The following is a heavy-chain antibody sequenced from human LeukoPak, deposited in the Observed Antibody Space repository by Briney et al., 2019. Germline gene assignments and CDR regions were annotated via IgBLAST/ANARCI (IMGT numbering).Heavy chain of an antibody. J-gene: IGHJ3*02. CDR3: ARDRWEQQMGAFDI. CDR2: INTYTDNP. D-gene: IGHD6-13*01. V-gene: IGHV7-4-1*02. Sequence: ASVKVSCKASGYIFTSFAINWVRQAPGQGLEWMGWINTYTDNPTYAQGFTGRFVFSLDTSVSTAYLQISSLKPDDTAVYYCARDRWEQQMGAFDIWGQGTMVTVSS. CDR1: GYIFTSFA.